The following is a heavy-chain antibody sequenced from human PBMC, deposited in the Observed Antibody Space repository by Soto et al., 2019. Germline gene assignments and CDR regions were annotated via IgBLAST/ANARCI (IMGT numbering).Heavy chain of an antibody. D-gene: IGHD5-12*01. CDR3: ARRGYSGYDFRVYAFDI. CDR2: IYPGDSDT. J-gene: IGHJ3*02. Sequence: GESLKISCKGSGYSFTSYWIGWVRQMPGKGLEWMGIIYPGDSDTRYSPSFQGQVTISADKSISTAYLQWSSLKASDTAMYYCARRGYSGYDFRVYAFDIWGQGTMVTVPS. CDR1: GYSFTSYW. V-gene: IGHV5-51*01.